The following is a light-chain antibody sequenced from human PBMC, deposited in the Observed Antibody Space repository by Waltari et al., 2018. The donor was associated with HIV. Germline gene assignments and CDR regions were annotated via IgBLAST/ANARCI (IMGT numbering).Light chain of an antibody. CDR1: NSGSKS. J-gene: IGLJ7*01. CDR3: HVWNSTSDLGV. CDR2: DDR. Sequence: SSVLTQPPSVSVAPGQTARIPCGGPNSGSKSVHWYQQRPGQAPVLVVYDDRVRPSGIPDRFAGSNSGDTATLTISRVEAGDEADYYCHVWNSTSDLGVFGGGTQLTVL. V-gene: IGLV3-21*02.